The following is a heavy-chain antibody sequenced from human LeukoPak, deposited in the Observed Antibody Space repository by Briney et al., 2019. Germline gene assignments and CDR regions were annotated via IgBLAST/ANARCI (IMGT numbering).Heavy chain of an antibody. Sequence: GGSLRLSCAASGFTFSSYDIHWLRQATGKGLEWVSGIGTAGEIYYPGSVKGRFTISRENAKNSLYLQMNSLRAGDTAVYYCARAAYSSTWYSRYFDHWGRGTLVTVSS. V-gene: IGHV3-13*01. CDR2: IGTAGEI. J-gene: IGHJ2*01. D-gene: IGHD6-13*01. CDR3: ARAAYSSTWYSRYFDH. CDR1: GFTFSSYD.